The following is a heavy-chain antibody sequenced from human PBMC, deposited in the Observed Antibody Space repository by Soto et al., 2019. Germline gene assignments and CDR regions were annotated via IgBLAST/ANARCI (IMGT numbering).Heavy chain of an antibody. V-gene: IGHV4-30-2*01. Sequence: QLQLQESGSGVVEPSQTLSLTCDVSGGSINRASYSWNWIRQPPGKGLEWIGYIYPSGSTYYNPSLKSPVTILVDISKNQFSLKLSSVTAADTAMYYCARGKAPLLGIDYWGQGTLVTVSS. CDR2: IYPSGST. D-gene: IGHD2-15*01. CDR3: ARGKAPLLGIDY. J-gene: IGHJ4*02. CDR1: GGSINRASYS.